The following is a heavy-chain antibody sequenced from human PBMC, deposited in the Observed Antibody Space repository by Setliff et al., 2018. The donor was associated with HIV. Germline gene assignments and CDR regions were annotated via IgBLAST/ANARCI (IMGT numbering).Heavy chain of an antibody. CDR2: IFSDDEK. D-gene: IGHD3-22*01. J-gene: IGHJ4*02. CDR3: ARLMKTYYYDTSGYYAPWRNFDH. V-gene: IGHV2-26*01. CDR1: GFSLSNTRMG. Sequence: LVNPTETLTLTCTVSGFSLSNTRMGVSWIRQPPGKALEWLTHIFSDDEKSYSTSLKSRLTISKDTSKSQVVLTMTNLDPVDTATYYCARLMKTYYYDTSGYYAPWRNFDHWGQGTLVTVSS.